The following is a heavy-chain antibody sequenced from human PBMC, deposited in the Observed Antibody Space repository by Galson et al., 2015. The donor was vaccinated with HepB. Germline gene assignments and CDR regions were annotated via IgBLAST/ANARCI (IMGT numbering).Heavy chain of an antibody. CDR2: INSDGSSV. CDR1: GFTFSRYW. D-gene: IGHD2-2*01. Sequence: SLRLSCAASGFTFSRYWMHWVRQTPGKGLVWVSRINSDGSSVRYADSVKGRFTISRDNAKNTLYLQMNSLRAEDTAVYYCAARLGYCSDTSCSWGQGTLVTVSS. V-gene: IGHV3-74*01. J-gene: IGHJ5*02. CDR3: AARLGYCSDTSCS.